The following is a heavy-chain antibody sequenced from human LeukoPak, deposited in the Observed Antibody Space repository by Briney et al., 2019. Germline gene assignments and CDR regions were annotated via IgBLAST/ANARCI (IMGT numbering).Heavy chain of an antibody. Sequence: SETLSLTCAVSGGSISSGGYSWSWIRQPPGKGLEWIGYIYYSGSTNYNPSLKSRVTISVDTSKNQFSLKLSSVTAADTAVYYCARGDGVAMVGYYFDYWGQRTLVTVSS. D-gene: IGHD3-10*02. CDR2: IYYSGST. V-gene: IGHV4-61*08. CDR3: ARGDGVAMVGYYFDY. CDR1: GGSISSGGYS. J-gene: IGHJ4*02.